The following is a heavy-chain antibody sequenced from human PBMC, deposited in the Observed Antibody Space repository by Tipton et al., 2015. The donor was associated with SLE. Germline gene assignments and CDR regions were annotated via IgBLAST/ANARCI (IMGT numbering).Heavy chain of an antibody. J-gene: IGHJ4*02. Sequence: SLRLSCAASGFTFSSYEMNWVRQAPGKGLEWVSYISSSGSTIYYADSVKGRFTISRDNAKNSLYLQMNSLRAEDTAVYYCAREGVVVVAFDYWGQGTLVTVSS. CDR2: ISSSGSTI. CDR1: GFTFSSYE. V-gene: IGHV3-48*03. D-gene: IGHD2-15*01. CDR3: AREGVVVVAFDY.